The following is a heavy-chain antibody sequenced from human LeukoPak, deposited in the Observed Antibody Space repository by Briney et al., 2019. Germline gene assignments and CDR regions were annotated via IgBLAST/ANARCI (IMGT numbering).Heavy chain of an antibody. D-gene: IGHD2-2*01. CDR3: ARYQLLPMRFFDC. CDR1: GFTVSDHY. J-gene: IGHJ4*02. CDR2: ISDEANSYNT. V-gene: IGHV3-72*01. Sequence: GGSLRLSCAASGFTVSDHYMDWVRQAPGKGLECVARISDEANSYNTEYAAAGNSRFTITCDDSKNLLYLQMNSLQTEDTAIYYCARYQLLPMRFFDCWGQGTLVTVSS.